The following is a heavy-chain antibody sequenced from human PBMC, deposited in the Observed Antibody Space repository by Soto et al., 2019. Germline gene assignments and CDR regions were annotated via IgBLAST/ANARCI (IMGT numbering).Heavy chain of an antibody. D-gene: IGHD3-9*01. CDR1: GFTVSSNY. V-gene: IGHV3-53*04. CDR2: IYSGGST. J-gene: IGHJ4*02. Sequence: EVQLVESGGGLVQPGGSLRLSCAASGFTVSSNYMSWVRQAPGKGLEWVSVIYSGGSTYYADSVKGRFTISRHNSKNTLYLQMNSLRAEDPAVYYCARAYYDILTGYYFFDYWGQGTLVTVSS. CDR3: ARAYYDILTGYYFFDY.